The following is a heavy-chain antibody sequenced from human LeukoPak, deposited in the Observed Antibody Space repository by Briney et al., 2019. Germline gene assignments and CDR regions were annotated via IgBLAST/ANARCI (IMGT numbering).Heavy chain of an antibody. CDR3: ARDSAFRGYSYGYPYYYYGMDV. J-gene: IGHJ6*02. Sequence: GGSLRLSCAASGFTLSSYSMNWVRQAPGKGLEWVSSISSSSSYIYYADSVKGRFTISRDNAKNSLYLQMNSLRAEDTAVYYCARDSAFRGYSYGYPYYYYGMDVWGQGTTVTVSS. D-gene: IGHD5-18*01. CDR1: GFTLSSYS. V-gene: IGHV3-21*01. CDR2: ISSSSSYI.